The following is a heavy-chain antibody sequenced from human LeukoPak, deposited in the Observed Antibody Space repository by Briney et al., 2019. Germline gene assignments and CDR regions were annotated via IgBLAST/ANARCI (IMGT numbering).Heavy chain of an antibody. CDR3: ARGIAAAGAVSTFGY. D-gene: IGHD6-13*01. Sequence: SETLSLTFTVSGYSISSGYYWGWIRQPPGKGLEWIGRIYHSGSTYYKPSLKSRVTISVDTSKNQFSLKLTSVTAADTALYYCARGIAAAGAVSTFGYWGQGTLVTVSS. J-gene: IGHJ4*02. V-gene: IGHV4-38-2*02. CDR2: IYHSGST. CDR1: GYSISSGYY.